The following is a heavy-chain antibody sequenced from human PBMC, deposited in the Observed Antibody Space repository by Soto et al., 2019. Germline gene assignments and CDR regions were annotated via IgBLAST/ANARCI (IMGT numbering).Heavy chain of an antibody. J-gene: IGHJ6*02. CDR1: GYTFTGYY. V-gene: IGHV1-2*02. D-gene: IGHD2-15*01. Sequence: ASVKVSCKASGYTFTGYYMHWVRQAPGQGLEGMGWINPNSGGTNYAQKFQGRVTMTRDTSISTAYMELSRLRSDDTAVYYCARLATPYCSGGSCARPYYGMDVWGQGTTVTVSS. CDR3: ARLATPYCSGGSCARPYYGMDV. CDR2: INPNSGGT.